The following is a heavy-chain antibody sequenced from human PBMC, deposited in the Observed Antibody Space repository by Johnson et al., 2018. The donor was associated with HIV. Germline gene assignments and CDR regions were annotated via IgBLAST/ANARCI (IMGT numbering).Heavy chain of an antibody. D-gene: IGHD1-1*01. CDR2: ISYDGRIP. J-gene: IGHJ3*02. CDR1: GFTLSNYG. CDR3: AKGRKLNDVGNDALDI. V-gene: IGHV3-30*18. Sequence: QVQLVESGGGVVQPGRSLRLSCATSGFTLSNYGIHWVRQAPGKGLEWVAVISYDGRIPSHADSVKGRFTISRDNSKSTVFLQMGKLRPEDTAVYYCAKGRKLNDVGNDALDIWGQGTLVTVSS.